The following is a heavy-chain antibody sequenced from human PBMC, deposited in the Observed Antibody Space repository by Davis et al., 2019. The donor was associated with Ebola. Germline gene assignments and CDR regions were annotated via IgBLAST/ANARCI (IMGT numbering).Heavy chain of an antibody. V-gene: IGHV1-8*02. CDR3: TRGIARRRSGSWFDP. J-gene: IGHJ5*02. D-gene: IGHD2-15*01. Sequence: ASVKVSCKASGHAFSSYGFNWVRQATGQGLEWMGWMNPDSGNTGYAQKFQGRVTMTRDTSITTAYMELSSLSSDDTAVYYCTRGIARRRSGSWFDPWGQGTPVTVSS. CDR2: MNPDSGNT. CDR1: GHAFSSYG.